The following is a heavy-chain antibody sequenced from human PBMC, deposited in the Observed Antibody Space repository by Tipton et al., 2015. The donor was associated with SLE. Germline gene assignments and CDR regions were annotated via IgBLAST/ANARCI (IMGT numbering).Heavy chain of an antibody. J-gene: IGHJ3*02. CDR2: IYTSGST. V-gene: IGHV4-4*08. D-gene: IGHD2-2*01. CDR1: GFTFSSYW. Sequence: LRLSCAASGFTFSSYWMNWVRQAPGKGLEWIGYIYTSGSTNYNPSLKSRVTISVDTSKNQFSLKLSSVTAADTAVYYCARETPPGEVVVPAAAFDIWGQGTMITVSS. CDR3: ARETPPGEVVVPAAAFDI.